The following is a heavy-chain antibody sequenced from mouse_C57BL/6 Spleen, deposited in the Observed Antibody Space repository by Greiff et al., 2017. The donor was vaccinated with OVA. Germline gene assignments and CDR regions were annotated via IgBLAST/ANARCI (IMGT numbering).Heavy chain of an antibody. CDR3: AREREWLLAWFAY. Sequence: DVQLQESGPGLVKPSQSLSLTCSVTGYSITSGYYWNWIRQFPGNKLEWMGYISYDGSNNYNPSLKNRISITRDTSKNQFFLKLNSVTTEDTATYYCAREREWLLAWFAYWGQGTLVTVSA. CDR2: ISYDGSN. V-gene: IGHV3-6*01. D-gene: IGHD2-3*01. CDR1: GYSITSGYY. J-gene: IGHJ3*01.